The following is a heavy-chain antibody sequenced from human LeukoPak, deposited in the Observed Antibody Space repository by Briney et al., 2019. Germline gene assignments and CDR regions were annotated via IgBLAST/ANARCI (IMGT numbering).Heavy chain of an antibody. CDR1: GYTFTGYY. CDR2: INPNSGGT. Sequence: ASVKVSCKASGYTFTGYYMHWVRQAPGQGLEWMGRINPNSGGTNYAQKFQGRVTMTRDTSISTAYMELSRLRSDDTAVYYCARVFLCEWSGGSCYPGNCFDPWGQGTLVTVSS. CDR3: ARVFLCEWSGGSCYPGNCFDP. D-gene: IGHD2-15*01. J-gene: IGHJ5*02. V-gene: IGHV1-2*06.